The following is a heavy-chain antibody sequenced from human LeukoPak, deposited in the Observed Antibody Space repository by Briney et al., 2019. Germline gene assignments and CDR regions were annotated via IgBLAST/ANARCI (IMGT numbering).Heavy chain of an antibody. D-gene: IGHD2-2*01. CDR2: INHSGST. CDR1: GGSFSGYY. Sequence: PSETLSLTSAVYGGSFSGYYWSWIRQPPGKGLEWIWEINHSGSTNYNPSLKSRVTISVDTSKNQFSLKLSSVTAADTAVYYCARAGVVPPFDSWGQGTLATVSS. J-gene: IGHJ5*01. CDR3: ARAGVVPPFDS. V-gene: IGHV4-34*01.